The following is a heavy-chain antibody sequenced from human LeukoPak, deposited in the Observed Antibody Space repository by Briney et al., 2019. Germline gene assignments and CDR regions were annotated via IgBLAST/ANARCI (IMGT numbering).Heavy chain of an antibody. CDR2: INPNSGGT. Sequence: ASVKVSCKASGYTFTGYYMHWVRQAAGQGLEWMGWINPNSGGTNYAQKFQGRVTMTRDTSISTAYMELSRLRSDDTAVYYCAREDGSGNFCFDYWGQGTLVTVSS. V-gene: IGHV1-2*02. D-gene: IGHD3-10*01. CDR1: GYTFTGYY. CDR3: AREDGSGNFCFDY. J-gene: IGHJ4*02.